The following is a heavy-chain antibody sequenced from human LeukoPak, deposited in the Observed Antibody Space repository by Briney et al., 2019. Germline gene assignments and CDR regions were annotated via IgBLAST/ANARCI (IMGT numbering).Heavy chain of an antibody. CDR1: GYSFTSYW. CDR2: IYPGDSDT. V-gene: IGHV5-51*01. CDR3: AREGRDGFRIIDY. J-gene: IGHJ4*02. Sequence: AESLKISCKGSGYSFTSYWIGWVRQMPGKGLEWMGIIYPGDSDTRYGLSFQGQVTISADKSISTAFLQWNRLKASDTAMYYCAREGRDGFRIIDYWGQGTLVTVSS. D-gene: IGHD5-24*01.